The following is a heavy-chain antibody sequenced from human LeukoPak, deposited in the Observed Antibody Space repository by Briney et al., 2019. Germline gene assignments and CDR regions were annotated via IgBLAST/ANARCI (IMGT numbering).Heavy chain of an antibody. CDR1: GYTLTELS. V-gene: IGHV1-24*01. J-gene: IGHJ4*02. Sequence: ASVKVSCKVSGYTLTELSMHWVRQAPGKGLEWMGGFDPEDGETIYAQKFQGRVTMTEDTSTDTAYMELSSLRSEDTAVYYCAANYDILTGYQNWGQGTLVTVSS. D-gene: IGHD3-9*01. CDR2: FDPEDGET. CDR3: AANYDILTGYQN.